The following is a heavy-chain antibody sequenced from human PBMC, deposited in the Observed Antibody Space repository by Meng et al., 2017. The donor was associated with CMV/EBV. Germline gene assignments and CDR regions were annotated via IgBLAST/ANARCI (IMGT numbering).Heavy chain of an antibody. V-gene: IGHV3-74*01. CDR3: ARGVAESLGWKMGY. CDR1: ELTVRMLV. D-gene: IGHD3-10*01. CDR2: IDNSNGRST. J-gene: IGHJ4*02. Sequence: GEYAEYLVQPGSPCTLSGGVQELTVRMLVMNWVGQRAGQGLEWVSVIDNSNGRSTSSAGSVRGRFTISRDNAKNTLSLQMDSLRVEDAAVYYCARGVAESLGWKMGYWGQGTLVTVSS.